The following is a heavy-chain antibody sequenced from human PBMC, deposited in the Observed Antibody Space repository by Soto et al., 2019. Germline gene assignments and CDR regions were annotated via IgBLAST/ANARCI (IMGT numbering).Heavy chain of an antibody. CDR2: IYYSGST. D-gene: IGHD3-10*01. V-gene: IGHV4-59*08. Sequence: SETLSLTCTVSGGSISSYYWSWIRQPPGKGLEWIGYIYYSGSTNYNPSLKSRVTISVDTSQNQFSLKLSSMTAADTAVYYCARQQQFGELTALDVWGQGTTVTVS. J-gene: IGHJ6*02. CDR3: ARQQQFGELTALDV. CDR1: GGSISSYY.